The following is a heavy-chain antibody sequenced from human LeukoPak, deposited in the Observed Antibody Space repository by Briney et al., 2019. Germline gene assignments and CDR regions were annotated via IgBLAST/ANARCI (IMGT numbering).Heavy chain of an antibody. CDR2: IYYSGST. CDR3: ARHRYSSSWYIDY. CDR1: DGSISGYY. V-gene: IGHV4-59*01. D-gene: IGHD6-13*01. J-gene: IGHJ4*02. Sequence: SETLSLTCTVSDGSISGYYWSWIRQPPGKGLEWIGYIYYSGSTNYNSSLKSRVTISLDTSKNQFSLKLNSVTAADTAVYYCARHRYSSSWYIDYWGQGTLVTVSS.